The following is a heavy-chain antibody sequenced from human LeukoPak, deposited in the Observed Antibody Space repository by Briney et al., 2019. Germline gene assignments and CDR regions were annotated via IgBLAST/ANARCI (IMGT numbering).Heavy chain of an antibody. J-gene: IGHJ4*02. D-gene: IGHD6-6*01. Sequence: GGSLRLSCAASGFTFSSYAMHWVRQAPGKGLEWVAVISYDGSSKYYADSVKGRFTISRDNSKNTLYLQMNSLRAEDTAVYYCARPYSSSSGYWGQGTLVTVSS. CDR3: ARPYSSSSGY. CDR1: GFTFSSYA. V-gene: IGHV3-30*01. CDR2: ISYDGSSK.